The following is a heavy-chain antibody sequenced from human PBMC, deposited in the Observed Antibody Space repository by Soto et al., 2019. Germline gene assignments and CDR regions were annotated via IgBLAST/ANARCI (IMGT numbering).Heavy chain of an antibody. CDR2: ISYDGSNK. J-gene: IGHJ6*02. D-gene: IGHD7-27*01. CDR3: AKDLLGPGRAYGMDV. CDR1: GFTFSSYG. V-gene: IGHV3-30*18. Sequence: QVQLVESGGGVVQPGRSLRLSCAASGFTFSSYGMHWVRQAPGKGLEWVAVISYDGSNKYYADSVKGRFTISRDNSTNTRYLQMNSLRAEDTAVYYCAKDLLGPGRAYGMDVWGQGTTVTVSS.